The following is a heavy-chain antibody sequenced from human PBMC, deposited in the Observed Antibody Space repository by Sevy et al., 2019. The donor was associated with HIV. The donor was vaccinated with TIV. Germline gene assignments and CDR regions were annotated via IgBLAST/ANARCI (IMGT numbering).Heavy chain of an antibody. CDR1: GGSISSSSYY. V-gene: IGHV4-39*01. D-gene: IGHD1-26*01. CDR2: IYYSGST. J-gene: IGHJ5*02. Sequence: SETLSLTCTVSGGSISSSSYYWGWIRQPPGKGLEWIGSIYYSGSTDYNPSLKSRVTISVDTSKNQFSLKLSSVTAADTAVYYCARLLAGELRNWFDPWGQGTLVTVSS. CDR3: ARLLAGELRNWFDP.